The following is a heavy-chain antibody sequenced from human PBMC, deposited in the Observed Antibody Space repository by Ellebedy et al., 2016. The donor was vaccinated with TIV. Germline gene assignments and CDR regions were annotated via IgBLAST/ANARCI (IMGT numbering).Heavy chain of an antibody. D-gene: IGHD3-22*01. Sequence: GGSLRLSXAASGFTVSSNYMSWVRQAPGKGLEWVSVIYSGGSTYYADSVKGRFTISRDNAKNSLYLQMNSLRAEDTAVYYCARGGDYYDSSGYYAFGYYYGMDVWGQGTTVTVSS. CDR2: IYSGGST. CDR1: GFTVSSNY. CDR3: ARGGDYYDSSGYYAFGYYYGMDV. J-gene: IGHJ6*02. V-gene: IGHV3-53*01.